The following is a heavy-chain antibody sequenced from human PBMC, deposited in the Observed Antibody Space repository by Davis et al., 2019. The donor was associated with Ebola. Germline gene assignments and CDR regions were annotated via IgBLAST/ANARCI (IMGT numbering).Heavy chain of an antibody. CDR2: IFYSQSP. J-gene: IGHJ6*02. CDR3: ASRFASHRNYVGPYYGMDV. V-gene: IGHV4-39*01. CDR1: ARFANSRTHH. D-gene: IGHD3-10*02. Sequence: MPPETLSPTCTVSARFANSRTHHWGWTRQSPVKGLEWIGSIFYSQSPKYNPSLKSRVTIGVDTSRKPFSLILNSLSAADTAVYYCASRFASHRNYVGPYYGMDVWGHGTTVTVSS.